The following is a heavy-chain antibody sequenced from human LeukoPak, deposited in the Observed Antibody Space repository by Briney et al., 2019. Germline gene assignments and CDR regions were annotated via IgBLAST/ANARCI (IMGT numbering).Heavy chain of an antibody. Sequence: GSLRLSCAASGFTVSSNYMSWIRQPPGKGLEWIGYIYYSGSTNYNPSLKSRVTISVDTSKNQFSLKLSSVTAADTAVYYCARDSSGWYHWFDPWGQGTLVTVSS. CDR1: GFTVSSNY. V-gene: IGHV4-59*02. CDR2: IYYSGST. J-gene: IGHJ5*02. CDR3: ARDSSGWYHWFDP. D-gene: IGHD6-19*01.